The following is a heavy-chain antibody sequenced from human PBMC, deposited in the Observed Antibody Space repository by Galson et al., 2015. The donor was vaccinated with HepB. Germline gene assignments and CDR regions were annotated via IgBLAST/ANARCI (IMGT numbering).Heavy chain of an antibody. CDR1: GFSFSNYA. V-gene: IGHV3-30*18. D-gene: IGHD3-22*01. CDR3: AKGGPGRITMMINRLLGFDP. J-gene: IGHJ5*02. Sequence: SLRLSCASSGFSFSNYALHWVRQAPGKGLEWMAVISYDGSFRYYSDSVKGRFTVSRDPSRSILYLQLNSLRVDDTAVYYCAKGGPGRITMMINRLLGFDPWGQGTLVTVSS. CDR2: ISYDGSFR.